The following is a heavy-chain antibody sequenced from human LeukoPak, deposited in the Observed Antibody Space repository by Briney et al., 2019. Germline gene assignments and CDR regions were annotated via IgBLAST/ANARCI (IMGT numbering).Heavy chain of an antibody. Sequence: ASVTLSLTCSASTFTIYSISWERHAPGQGLGWMGWISAYNGNTNYARKLQGRVTMTTDTSTSTDYMELRSLRSDGTAVYYCARAAHQSLLYYWGQGTLVTVSS. CDR1: ASTFTIYS. J-gene: IGHJ4*02. V-gene: IGHV1-18*01. CDR3: ARAAHQSLLYY. CDR2: ISAYNGNT. D-gene: IGHD3-3*01.